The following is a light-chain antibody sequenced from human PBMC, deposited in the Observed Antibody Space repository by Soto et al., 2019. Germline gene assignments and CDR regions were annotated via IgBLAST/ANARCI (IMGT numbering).Light chain of an antibody. J-gene: IGKJ3*01. V-gene: IGKV3-20*01. CDR2: GAS. CDR3: HQYGTAPLT. Sequence: EVVLTQSPGTLSLSPGERATLSARASKSFAANYLAWYQQKRGQAPRLLIYGASSRATGIPDRFSGSGSGTDFTLTISRLEPEDFSVYYCHQYGTAPLTFGPGTKVDIK. CDR1: KSFAANY.